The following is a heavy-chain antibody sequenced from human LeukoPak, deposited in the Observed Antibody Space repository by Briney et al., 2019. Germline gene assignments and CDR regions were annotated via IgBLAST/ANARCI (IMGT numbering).Heavy chain of an antibody. CDR3: ARRVFGDYYGSYYFDY. J-gene: IGHJ4*02. CDR1: GYSFTSYW. V-gene: IGHV5-51*01. D-gene: IGHD3-10*01. CDR2: IYPGDSDT. Sequence: GESLKISCKGPGYSFTSYWIGWVRQMPGKGLEWMGIIYPGDSDTRYSPSFQGQVTISADKSISTAYLQWSSLKASDTAMYYCARRVFGDYYGSYYFDYWGQGTLVTVSS.